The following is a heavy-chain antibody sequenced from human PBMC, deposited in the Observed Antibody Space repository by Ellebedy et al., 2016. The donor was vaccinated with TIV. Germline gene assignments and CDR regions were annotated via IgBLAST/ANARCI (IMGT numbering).Heavy chain of an antibody. V-gene: IGHV4-59*01. CDR1: GGSISSYY. Sequence: ESLKISCTVSGGSISSYYWSWIRQPPGKGLEWIGYIYYSGSTNYNPSLKSRVTISVDTSKNQFSLKLSSVTAADTAVYYCARCWIRGGYGMDVWGQGTTVTVSS. CDR3: ARCWIRGGYGMDV. J-gene: IGHJ6*02. CDR2: IYYSGST. D-gene: IGHD1-1*01.